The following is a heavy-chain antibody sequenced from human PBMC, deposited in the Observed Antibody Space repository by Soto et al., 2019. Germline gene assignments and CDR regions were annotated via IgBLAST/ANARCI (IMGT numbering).Heavy chain of an antibody. CDR2: VSASGSNT. Sequence: GGSLRLSCAASGITFNNFALSWVRQAPWKGLEWVSGVSASGSNTHYADSVKGRFAISRDNSKNTLSLQMNGLRVDDTGVYYCAPHVSCSGGSCQYDAFAIRGQGTMVTVS. CDR1: GITFNNFA. J-gene: IGHJ3*02. CDR3: APHVSCSGGSCQYDAFAI. V-gene: IGHV3-23*01. D-gene: IGHD2-15*01.